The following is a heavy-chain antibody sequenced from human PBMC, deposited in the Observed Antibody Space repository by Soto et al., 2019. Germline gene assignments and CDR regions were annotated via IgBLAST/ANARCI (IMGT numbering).Heavy chain of an antibody. CDR2: ISAYNGNT. D-gene: IGHD2-21*01. Sequence: QVQLVQSGAEVKKPGASVKVSCKASGYTFTSYGISWVRQAPGQGLEWMGWISAYNGNTNYAQKLQGRVTMTTDTSTSTAYMELRSLRSDDTAVYYCARVRSGEPPYYYYYYGMDVWGQGTTVTVSS. CDR1: GYTFTSYG. J-gene: IGHJ6*02. V-gene: IGHV1-18*04. CDR3: ARVRSGEPPYYYYYYGMDV.